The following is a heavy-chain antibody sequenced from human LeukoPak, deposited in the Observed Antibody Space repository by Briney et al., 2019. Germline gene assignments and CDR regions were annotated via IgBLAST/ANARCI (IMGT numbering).Heavy chain of an antibody. Sequence: GGSLRLSCATSGFTFSSYAMSWVRQAPGKGLEWVSAISGSGGSTYYADSVKGRFTISRDNSKNTLYLQMNSLRAEDTAVYYCAKSSTNYYYYGMDVWGQGTTVTVSS. CDR3: AKSSTNYYYYGMDV. V-gene: IGHV3-23*01. CDR2: ISGSGGST. J-gene: IGHJ6*02. D-gene: IGHD2-2*01. CDR1: GFTFSSYA.